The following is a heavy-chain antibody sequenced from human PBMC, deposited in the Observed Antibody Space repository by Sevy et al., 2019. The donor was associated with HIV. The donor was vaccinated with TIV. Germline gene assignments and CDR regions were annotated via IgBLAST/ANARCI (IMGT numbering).Heavy chain of an antibody. CDR1: GFTFSSYS. D-gene: IGHD3-22*01. CDR2: ISSSSSYI. V-gene: IGHV3-21*01. J-gene: IGHJ3*02. CDR3: ARGGNYYDSSGPGYDAFDI. Sequence: GGSLRLSCAASGFTFSSYSMNWVRQAPGKGLEWVSSISSSSSYIYYADSVKGRFTISRDNAKNSLYLQMNSLRAEDTAVYYCARGGNYYDSSGPGYDAFDIWGQGTMVTVSS.